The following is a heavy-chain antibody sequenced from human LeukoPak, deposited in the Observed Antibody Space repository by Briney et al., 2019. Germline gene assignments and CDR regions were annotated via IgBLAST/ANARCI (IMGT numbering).Heavy chain of an antibody. V-gene: IGHV4-59*01. CDR1: GGSMNNNY. CDR2: IYYSGST. J-gene: IGHJ5*02. CDR3: ARGYGWFDP. D-gene: IGHD2-15*01. Sequence: SETLSLTCNVSGGSMNNNYWTWIRQHPGRGLEWIGYIYYSGSTNYSPSLKSRVTISVDTSKNQFSLELSSVTAADTAVYYCARGYGWFDPWGQGTLVTVSS.